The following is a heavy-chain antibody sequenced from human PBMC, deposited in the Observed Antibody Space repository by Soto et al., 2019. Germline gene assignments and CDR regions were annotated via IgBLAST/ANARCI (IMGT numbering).Heavy chain of an antibody. CDR1: GFTFSSYS. CDR2: ISSSSSYI. Sequence: EVQPVESGGGLVKPGGSLRLSCAASGFTFSSYSMNWVRQAPGKGLEWVSSISSSSSYIYYADSVKGRFTISRDNAKNSLYLQMNSLRAEDTAVYYCARDRASRGWGLFDYWGQGTLVTVSS. V-gene: IGHV3-21*01. J-gene: IGHJ4*02. CDR3: ARDRASRGWGLFDY. D-gene: IGHD6-19*01.